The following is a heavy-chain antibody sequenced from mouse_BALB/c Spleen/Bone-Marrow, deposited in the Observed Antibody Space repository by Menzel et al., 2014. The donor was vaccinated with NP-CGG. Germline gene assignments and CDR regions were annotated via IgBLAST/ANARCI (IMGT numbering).Heavy chain of an antibody. V-gene: IGHV1-74*01. CDR2: IDPYDCET. CDR3: ARGRYGSSQNYFDY. D-gene: IGHD1-1*01. Sequence: QVQLQQPGAELVRPGASVKLSCKASGYTFTSYWMNWVKQRPEQGLEWIGRIDPYDCETHYNQKFKDKAILTVDKSSSTAYMQLSSLTSEDSAVYYCARGRYGSSQNYFDYWGQGTTLTVSS. CDR1: GYTFTSYW. J-gene: IGHJ2*01.